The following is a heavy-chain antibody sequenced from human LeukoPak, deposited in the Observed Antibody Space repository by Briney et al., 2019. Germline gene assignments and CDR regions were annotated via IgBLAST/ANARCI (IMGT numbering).Heavy chain of an antibody. V-gene: IGHV1-69*06. CDR1: GGTFSSYA. J-gene: IGHJ4*02. CDR2: IIPIFGTA. CDR3: AGTNTYYDFWSGYYPAPIFDY. D-gene: IGHD3-3*01. Sequence: ASVKVSCKASGGTFSSYAISWVRQAPGQGLEWMGGIIPIFGTANYAQKFQSRVTITADKSTSTAYMELSSLRSEDTAVYYCAGTNTYYDFWSGYYPAPIFDYWGQGTLVTVSS.